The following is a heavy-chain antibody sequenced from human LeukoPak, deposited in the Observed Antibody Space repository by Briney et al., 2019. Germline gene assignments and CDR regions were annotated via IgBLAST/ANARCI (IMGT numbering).Heavy chain of an antibody. CDR3: ARDDGGNPNDAFDI. D-gene: IGHD4-23*01. CDR2: INSNEGSR. J-gene: IGHJ3*02. Sequence: PGRSLRLSCTASGFTFSDFWMHWVCQAPGKGLVWVSRINSNEGSRGYADSVRGRFTISRDNAKNTLYLQMNSLRAEDTAVYYCARDDGGNPNDAFDIWGQGTMVTVSS. V-gene: IGHV3-74*01. CDR1: GFTFSDFW.